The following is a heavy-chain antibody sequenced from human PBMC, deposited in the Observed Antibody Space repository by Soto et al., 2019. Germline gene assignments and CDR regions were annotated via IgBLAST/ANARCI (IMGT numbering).Heavy chain of an antibody. CDR3: ASSGVPRFGELKYGMDV. CDR1: GGTFSSYA. CDR2: IIPIFGTA. Sequence: QVQLVQSGAEVKKPGSSVKVSCKASGGTFSSYAISWVRQAPGQGLEWMGGIIPIFGTANYAQKFQGRVTITADESTSTAYMELSSLRSEDTAVYYCASSGVPRFGELKYGMDVWGQGTTVTVSS. V-gene: IGHV1-69*01. D-gene: IGHD3-10*01. J-gene: IGHJ6*02.